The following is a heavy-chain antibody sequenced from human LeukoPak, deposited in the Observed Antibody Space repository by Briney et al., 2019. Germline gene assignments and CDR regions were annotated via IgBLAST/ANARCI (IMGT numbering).Heavy chain of an antibody. V-gene: IGHV3-30*03. CDR1: GFTFSSYG. D-gene: IGHD3-10*01. Sequence: PGGSLRLSCAASGFTFSSYGMHWVRQAPGKGLERVAVISYDGSNKYYADSVKGRFTISRDNSKNTLYLQMNSLKPEDTAVYYCARDFGAGWEEPKYSFDYWGQGILVTVSS. J-gene: IGHJ4*02. CDR3: ARDFGAGWEEPKYSFDY. CDR2: ISYDGSNK.